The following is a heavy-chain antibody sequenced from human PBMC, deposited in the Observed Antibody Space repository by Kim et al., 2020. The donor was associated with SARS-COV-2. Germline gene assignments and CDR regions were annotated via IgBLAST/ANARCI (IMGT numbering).Heavy chain of an antibody. J-gene: IGHJ4*02. Sequence: QKLKGRVTMTRNTSVSTAYMELSRLRADDTAVYYCARVPGDFWSGSHLDYWGQGTLVTVSS. V-gene: IGHV1-2*02. D-gene: IGHD3-3*01. CDR3: ARVPGDFWSGSHLDY.